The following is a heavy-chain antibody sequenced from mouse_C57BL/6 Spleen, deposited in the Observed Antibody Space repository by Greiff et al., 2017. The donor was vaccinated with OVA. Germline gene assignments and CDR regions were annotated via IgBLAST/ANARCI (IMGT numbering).Heavy chain of an antibody. CDR1: GYSITSGYY. CDR3: ASGGSSGYYAMDY. Sequence: EVKLMESGPGLVKPSQSLSLTCSVTGYSITSGYYWNWIRQFPGNKLEWMGYISYDGSNNYNPSLKNRISITRDTSKNQFFLKLNSVTTEDTATYYCASGGSSGYYAMDYWGQGTSVTVSS. V-gene: IGHV3-6*01. D-gene: IGHD3-2*02. J-gene: IGHJ4*01. CDR2: ISYDGSN.